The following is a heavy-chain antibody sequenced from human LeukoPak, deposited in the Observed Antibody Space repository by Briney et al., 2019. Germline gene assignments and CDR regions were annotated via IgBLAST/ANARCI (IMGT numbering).Heavy chain of an antibody. CDR3: TGVCSSTSCPFDY. CDR2: IKSKTDGGTT. J-gene: IGHJ4*02. Sequence: GGSLRLSCAASGFTFSNAWMSWVRQAPGKGLEWVGRIKSKTDGGTTDYAAPVKGRFTISRDDSKNTLYLQMNSLKTEDTAVYYRTGVCSSTSCPFDYWGQGTLVTVSS. D-gene: IGHD2-2*01. V-gene: IGHV3-15*01. CDR1: GFTFSNAW.